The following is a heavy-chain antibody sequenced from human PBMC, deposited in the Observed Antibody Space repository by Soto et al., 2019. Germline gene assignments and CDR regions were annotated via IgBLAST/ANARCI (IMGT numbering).Heavy chain of an antibody. V-gene: IGHV3-23*01. CDR2: ISASGDST. J-gene: IGHJ4*02. D-gene: IGHD1-7*01. Sequence: EVQLLESGGGLVQPGGSLRLSCAASGFTFSTYAMSWVRQAPGKGLEWVSAISASGDSTYNADSVKGRFTISRDNSKNTLYLQMNSLRDEDTAVYYCAKPPAWELVDGSSFYIDYWGQGTLVTVSS. CDR3: AKPPAWELVDGSSFYIDY. CDR1: GFTFSTYA.